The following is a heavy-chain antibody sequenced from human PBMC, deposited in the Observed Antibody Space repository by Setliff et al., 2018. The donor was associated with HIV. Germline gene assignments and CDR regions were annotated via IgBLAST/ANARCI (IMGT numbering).Heavy chain of an antibody. J-gene: IGHJ3*02. D-gene: IGHD6-19*01. CDR3: AADETTNGWLVQDAFDI. V-gene: IGHV1-58*02. CDR1: GFTFTSSA. CDR2: IVVGSGNT. Sequence: SVKVSCKASGFTFTSSAMQWVRQARGQRLEWIGWIVVGSGNTNYAQKFRERVTITRDVSTNTVYMELSSLRSEDTAVYYCAADETTNGWLVQDAFDIWGQGTMVTVSS.